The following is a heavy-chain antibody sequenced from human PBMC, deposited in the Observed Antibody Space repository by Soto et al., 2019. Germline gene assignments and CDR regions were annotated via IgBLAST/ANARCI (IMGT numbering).Heavy chain of an antibody. CDR2: IYYRGST. D-gene: IGHD3-22*01. CDR1: GGSISSYY. CDR3: ARDLDYDSSVSDAFDI. V-gene: IGHV4-59*01. Sequence: QVHLQESGPGLVKPSETLSLTCTVSGGSISSYYWSWIRQTPGKGLEWIGYIYYRGSTNYNPSLKSRVTISVDTSKNQFSLKLSAVTAADPAVYYCARDLDYDSSVSDAFDIWGQGTMVTVSS. J-gene: IGHJ3*02.